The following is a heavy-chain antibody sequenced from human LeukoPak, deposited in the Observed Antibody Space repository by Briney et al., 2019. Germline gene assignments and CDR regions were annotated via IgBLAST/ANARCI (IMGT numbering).Heavy chain of an antibody. CDR1: AFTFSNYA. D-gene: IGHD5-12*01. CDR2: ISYDGSNK. J-gene: IGHJ4*02. V-gene: IGHV3-30*04. Sequence: GGSLRLSCAASAFTFSNYAMHWVRQAPGKGLEWVAVISYDGSNKDYADSVKGRFTISRDNSKNTLYLRMNSLRPEDTAVYYCARGAHKVARFSYFDYWGQGTLVPVSS. CDR3: ARGAHKVARFSYFDY.